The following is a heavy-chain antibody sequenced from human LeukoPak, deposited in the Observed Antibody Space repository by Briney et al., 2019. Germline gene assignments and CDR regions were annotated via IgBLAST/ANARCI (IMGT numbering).Heavy chain of an antibody. Sequence: GGSLRLSCAASGFTFSDYYMSWIRQAPGKGLEWVSCISSSGSTIYYADSVKGRFTISRDNAKNSLYLQMNSLRAEDTAVYYCARAGEVDTMIQGTHWGQGTLVTVSS. CDR1: GFTFSDYY. CDR3: ARAGEVDTMIQGTH. J-gene: IGHJ4*02. D-gene: IGHD3-10*01. CDR2: ISSSGSTI. V-gene: IGHV3-11*01.